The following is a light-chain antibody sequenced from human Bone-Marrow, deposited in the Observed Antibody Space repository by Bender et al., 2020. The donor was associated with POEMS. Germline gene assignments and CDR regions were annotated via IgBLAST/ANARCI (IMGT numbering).Light chain of an antibody. CDR1: NIGSKS. J-gene: IGLJ2*01. CDR2: DDS. V-gene: IGLV3-21*03. Sequence: SYVLTQPPSVSVAPGKTARITCGGNNIGSKSVHWYQQKPGQAPVVVVHDDSGRPSGVPERFSGSNSENTATLTISWVEAGDEADYYCQVWDSGSGHHIFGGGTKLTVL. CDR3: QVWDSGSGHHI.